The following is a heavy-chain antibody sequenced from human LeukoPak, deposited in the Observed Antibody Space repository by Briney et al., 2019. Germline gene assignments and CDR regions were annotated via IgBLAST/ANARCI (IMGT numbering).Heavy chain of an antibody. CDR1: GGTFSSYA. V-gene: IGHV1-18*01. CDR2: ISAYNGNT. J-gene: IGHJ1*01. CDR3: ARDALGIAAAGTGSYFQH. D-gene: IGHD6-13*01. Sequence: ASVKVSCKASGGTFSSYAISWVRQAPGQGLEWMGWISAYNGNTNYAQKLQGRVTMTTDTSTSTAYMELRSLRSDDTAVYYCARDALGIAAAGTGSYFQHWGQGTLVTVSS.